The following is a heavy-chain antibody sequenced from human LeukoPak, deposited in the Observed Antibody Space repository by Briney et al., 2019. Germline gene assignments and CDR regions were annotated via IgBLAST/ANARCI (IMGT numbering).Heavy chain of an antibody. D-gene: IGHD3-16*02. V-gene: IGHV3-23*01. CDR2: ISGSGGST. Sequence: GGSLRLSCAASGFTFSSYAMSWVRQAPGKGLEWVSAISGSGGSTYYADSVKGRFTISRDNSKNTLYLQMNSLRAEDTAVYYCAKTKGHDYIWGSYRPKPYFDYWGQGTLVTVSS. J-gene: IGHJ4*02. CDR3: AKTKGHDYIWGSYRPKPYFDY. CDR1: GFTFSSYA.